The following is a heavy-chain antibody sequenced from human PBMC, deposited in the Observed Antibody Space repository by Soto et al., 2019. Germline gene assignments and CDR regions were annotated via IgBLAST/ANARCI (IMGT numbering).Heavy chain of an antibody. Sequence: ELQLVETGGGLIQTGGSLRLSCAASGFSISSNYIAWVRQPPGKGLEWVSTTFSGGNTEYAASVKGRCSISRDNYKNTLYLQMYNLRVEDTAVYYCARKPPSAIQGWAFGMDVWGQGNKVSVSS. CDR1: GFSISSNY. CDR2: TFSGGNT. CDR3: ARKPPSAIQGWAFGMDV. V-gene: IGHV3-53*02. D-gene: IGHD2-21*01. J-gene: IGHJ6*02.